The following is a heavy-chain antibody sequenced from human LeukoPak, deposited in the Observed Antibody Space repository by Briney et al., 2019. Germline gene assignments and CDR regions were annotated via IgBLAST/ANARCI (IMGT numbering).Heavy chain of an antibody. D-gene: IGHD5-24*01. J-gene: IGHJ3*02. CDR3: ARGLLDGYTHPAAFDI. V-gene: IGHV4-59*01. CDR1: GGSLSSYY. CDR2: IYYSGST. Sequence: SETLSLTCTVSGGSLSSYYWSWMRQPPAKGREWVGYIYYSGSTNYNPSLKSRVTISVDTSKNQFSLKLSSVTAADTAVYYCARGLLDGYTHPAAFDIWGQGTMVTVSS.